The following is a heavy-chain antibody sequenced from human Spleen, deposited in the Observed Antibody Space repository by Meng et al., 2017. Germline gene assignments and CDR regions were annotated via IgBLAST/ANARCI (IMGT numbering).Heavy chain of an antibody. J-gene: IGHJ5*02. CDR2: IYYSGST. Sequence: SETLSLTCTVSGGSISSGGYYWSWIRQHPGKGLEWIGFIYYSGSTYYNPSLKSRVTISVDTSKNQFSLKLSSVTAADTAVYYCARGVPIVVVVAATNWFDPWGQGTLVTVSS. V-gene: IGHV4-31*03. D-gene: IGHD2-15*01. CDR1: GGSISSGGYY. CDR3: ARGVPIVVVVAATNWFDP.